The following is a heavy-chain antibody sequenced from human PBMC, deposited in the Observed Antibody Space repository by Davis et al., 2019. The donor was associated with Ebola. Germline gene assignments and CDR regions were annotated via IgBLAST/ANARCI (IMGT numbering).Heavy chain of an antibody. CDR3: AKKPSVWALGDYFDY. CDR1: GFTFSSYA. Sequence: GESLKISCAASGFTFSSYAMSWVRQAPGKGLEWVSTISGSGGSTYYADSVKGRFTIPRDNSKNTLYLQMNSLRAEDTAVYYCAKKPSVWALGDYFDYWGQGTLVTVSS. J-gene: IGHJ4*02. D-gene: IGHD1-26*01. V-gene: IGHV3-23*01. CDR2: ISGSGGST.